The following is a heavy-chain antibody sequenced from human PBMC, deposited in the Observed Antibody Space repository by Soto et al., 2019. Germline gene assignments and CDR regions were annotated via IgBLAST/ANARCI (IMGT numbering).Heavy chain of an antibody. CDR1: GFTFSDYY. V-gene: IGHV3-11*01. Sequence: QVQVVESGGGLVKPGGSLRLSCAASGFTFSDYYMSWIRQAPGKGLEWISYISSSGKTMYYADSVKGRSTISRDNAKNSLYLQMNSLRAEDTAVYYCVRQLGYCSGGTCFEFDYWGHGTLVTVSS. CDR2: ISSSGKTM. CDR3: VRQLGYCSGGTCFEFDY. J-gene: IGHJ4*01. D-gene: IGHD2-15*01.